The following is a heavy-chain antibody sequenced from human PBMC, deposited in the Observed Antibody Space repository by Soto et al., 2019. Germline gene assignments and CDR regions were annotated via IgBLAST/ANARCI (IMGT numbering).Heavy chain of an antibody. Sequence: QVQLVESGGGVVQPGRSLRLSCAASGFTFSSYAMHWVRQAPGKGLEWVAVISYDGSNKYYADSVKGRFTISRDNSKNTLYPQMNSLRAEDTAVYYCAESSSSYFDYWGQGTLVTVSS. J-gene: IGHJ4*02. CDR1: GFTFSSYA. V-gene: IGHV3-30-3*01. CDR3: AESSSSYFDY. D-gene: IGHD6-6*01. CDR2: ISYDGSNK.